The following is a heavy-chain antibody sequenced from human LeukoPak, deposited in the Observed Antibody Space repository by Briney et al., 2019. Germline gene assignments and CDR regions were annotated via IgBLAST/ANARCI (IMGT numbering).Heavy chain of an antibody. Sequence: GGSLRLSCAASGFTVSSNYMSWVRQAPGKGLEWVSVIYSGGSTYYADSVKGRFTISRDNSKNTLYLQMNSLRAEDTAVYYCARAETGYCSSTSCYPYYYYGMDVWGQGTTVTVSS. V-gene: IGHV3-66*01. D-gene: IGHD2-2*01. CDR2: IYSGGST. CDR3: ARAETGYCSSTSCYPYYYYGMDV. J-gene: IGHJ6*02. CDR1: GFTVSSNY.